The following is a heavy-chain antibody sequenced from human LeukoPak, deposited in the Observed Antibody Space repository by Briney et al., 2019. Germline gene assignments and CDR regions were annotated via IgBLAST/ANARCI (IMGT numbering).Heavy chain of an antibody. J-gene: IGHJ6*03. CDR3: ATDADPYSGSYYYYMDV. CDR2: MNPNSGNT. D-gene: IGHD1-26*01. Sequence: ASVKVSCKASGYTFTSYDINWVRQATGQGLEWMGWMNPNSGNTGYAQKFQGRVTMTRNTSISTAYMELSSLRSEDTAVYYCATDADPYSGSYYYYMDVWGKGTTVTVSS. CDR1: GYTFTSYD. V-gene: IGHV1-8*01.